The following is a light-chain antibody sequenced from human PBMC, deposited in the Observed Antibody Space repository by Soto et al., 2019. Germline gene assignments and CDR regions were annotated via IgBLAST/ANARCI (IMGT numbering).Light chain of an antibody. CDR2: AAS. J-gene: IGKJ3*01. CDR1: QSVSNNY. Sequence: EIVLTQSPGTLSLSPGERATLSCRASQSVSNNYLAWYQQKAGQAPRLLIYAASSRATGTPDRFSGSGSGTDFTLTISRLEPEDFAVYYCQQYGSSFTFGPGTKVDIK. V-gene: IGKV3-20*01. CDR3: QQYGSSFT.